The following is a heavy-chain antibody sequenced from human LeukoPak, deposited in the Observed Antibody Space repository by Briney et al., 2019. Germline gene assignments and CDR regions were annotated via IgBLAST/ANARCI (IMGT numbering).Heavy chain of an antibody. Sequence: GGSLRLSCAASGFTFSSYGVHWVRRAPGKGLEWVSSITGSGGSIYYADSVKGRFTSSRDNSKNTLYLQMSSLRAEDTAVYYCAKRGAEVGQTVAPGDYWGQGTLVTVSS. J-gene: IGHJ4*02. CDR1: GFTFSSYG. D-gene: IGHD1-26*01. CDR3: AKRGAEVGQTVAPGDY. CDR2: ITGSGGSI. V-gene: IGHV3-23*01.